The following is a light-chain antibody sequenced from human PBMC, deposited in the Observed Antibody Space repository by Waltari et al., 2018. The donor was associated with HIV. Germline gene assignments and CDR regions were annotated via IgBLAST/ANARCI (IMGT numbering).Light chain of an antibody. J-gene: IGLJ3*02. CDR2: VDT. CDR1: ALPKKY. CDR3: YSTDSSGNHRV. Sequence: SYELTQPPSVSVSPGQTARITCSGDALPKKYASWYQQKSGQAPVLVIYVDTKRPSGIPERFSGSSSGTMATLTISGAQVEDEADYYCYSTDSSGNHRVFGRGTKLTVL. V-gene: IGLV3-10*01.